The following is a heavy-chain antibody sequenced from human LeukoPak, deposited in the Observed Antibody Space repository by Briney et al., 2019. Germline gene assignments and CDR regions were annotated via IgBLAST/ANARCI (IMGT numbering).Heavy chain of an antibody. J-gene: IGHJ4*02. V-gene: IGHV4-4*07. CDR2: IYTSGST. CDR1: GGSISSYY. D-gene: IGHD4-17*01. Sequence: PSETLSLTCTVSGGSISSYYWSWIRQPAGKGLKWIGRIYTSGSTNYNPSLKSRVTMSVDTSKNQFSLKLSSVTAADTAVYYCARDSYGDFFDYWGQGTLVTVSS. CDR3: ARDSYGDFFDY.